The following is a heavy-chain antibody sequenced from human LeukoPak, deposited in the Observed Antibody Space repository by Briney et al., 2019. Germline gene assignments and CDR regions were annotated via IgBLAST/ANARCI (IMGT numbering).Heavy chain of an antibody. CDR3: AREGSDFWSGLYYYYYMDV. D-gene: IGHD3-3*01. CDR2: ISAYNGNT. CDR1: GYTFTSYG. J-gene: IGHJ6*03. Sequence: ASEKVSCKASGYTFTSYGISWVRQAPGQGLEWMGWISAYNGNTNYAQKLQGRVTMTTDTSTSTAYMELRSLRSDDTAVYYCAREGSDFWSGLYYYYYMDVWGKGTTVTVSS. V-gene: IGHV1-18*01.